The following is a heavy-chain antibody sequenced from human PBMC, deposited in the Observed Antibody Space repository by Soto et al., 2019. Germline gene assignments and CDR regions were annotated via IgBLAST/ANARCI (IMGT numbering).Heavy chain of an antibody. CDR2: ISAHTGSS. D-gene: IGHD3-22*01. CDR1: GYNFTSSG. CDR3: ARAFFYQGSDSRGYSFDAFDF. V-gene: IGHV1-18*01. Sequence: QVQLVQSGAEVKKPGASVKVSCKASGYNFTSSGMSWVRQAPGQRLEWMGWISAHTGSSEYAQRFQGRVTMTTDRSTSTAYMELRSLRSDDTAVYYCARAFFYQGSDSRGYSFDAFDFWGPGTLVTVSS. J-gene: IGHJ3*01.